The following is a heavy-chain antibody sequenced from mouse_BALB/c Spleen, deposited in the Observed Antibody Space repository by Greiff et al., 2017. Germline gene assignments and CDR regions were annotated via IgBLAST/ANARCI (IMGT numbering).Heavy chain of an antibody. Sequence: EVMLVESGGDLVKPGGSLKLSCAASGFTFSSFGMHWVRQAPEKGLEWVAYISSGSSTIYYADTVKGRFTISRDNPKNTLFLQMTSLRSEDTAMYYCARSPSLGSYYYAMDYWGQGTSVTVSS. V-gene: IGHV5-17*02. J-gene: IGHJ4*01. CDR1: GFTFSSFG. CDR2: ISSGSSTI. CDR3: ARSPSLGSYYYAMDY. D-gene: IGHD1-1*01.